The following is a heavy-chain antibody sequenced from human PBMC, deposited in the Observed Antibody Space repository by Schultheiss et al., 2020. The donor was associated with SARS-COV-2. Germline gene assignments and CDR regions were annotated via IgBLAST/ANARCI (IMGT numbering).Heavy chain of an antibody. CDR1: GFSFSSFA. CDR3: ARASIVGYSLWDY. Sequence: GGSLRLSCAASGFSFSSFAMNWVRQAPGRGLEWVGRSKNKANSYTTQYAASVTGRFTISRDDSKNSLSLEMNSLKTEDTAVYYCARASIVGYSLWDYWGQGGLVTVAS. J-gene: IGHJ4*02. V-gene: IGHV3-72*01. D-gene: IGHD1-26*01. CDR2: SKNKANSYTT.